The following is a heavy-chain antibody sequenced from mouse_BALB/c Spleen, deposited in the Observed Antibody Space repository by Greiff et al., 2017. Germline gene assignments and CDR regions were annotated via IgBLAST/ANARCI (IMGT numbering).Heavy chain of an antibody. J-gene: IGHJ2*01. CDR2: ISDGGSYT. CDR1: GFTFSDYY. Sequence: EVQVVESGGGLVQPGGSLKLSCAASGFTFSDYYMYWVRQTPEKRLEWVATISDGGSYTYYPDSVKGRFTISRDNAKNNLYLQMSSLKSEDTAMYYCARGDGNCAFDYWGQGTTLTVSS. CDR3: ARGDGNCAFDY. D-gene: IGHD2-1*01. V-gene: IGHV5-4*02.